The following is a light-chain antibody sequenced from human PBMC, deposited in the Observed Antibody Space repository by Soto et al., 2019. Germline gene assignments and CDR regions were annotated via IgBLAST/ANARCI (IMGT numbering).Light chain of an antibody. CDR1: SSDVGAYNS. CDR2: DVS. CDR3: TSYTSSSTVV. V-gene: IGLV2-14*03. Sequence: QSALTKPASVSGSPGQSITISCTGTSSDVGAYNSVSWYQQHAGKAPKLMIYDVSNRPSGVSNRFSGSKSVNTASLTISGLQAEDEADYYCTSYTSSSTVVFGGGTTLTVL. J-gene: IGLJ2*01.